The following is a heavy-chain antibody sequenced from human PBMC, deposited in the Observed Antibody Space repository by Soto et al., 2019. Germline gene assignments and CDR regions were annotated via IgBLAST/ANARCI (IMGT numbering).Heavy chain of an antibody. CDR1: GGSISSGGYY. CDR2: IYYSGST. J-gene: IGHJ3*02. Sequence: SETLSLTCTVSGGSISSGGYYWSWIRQHPGKGLEWIGYIYYSGSTYYNPSLKSRVTISVDTSKNQFSLKLSSVTAADTAVYYCARDECGSTSCPVGAFDIWGQGTMVNVSS. D-gene: IGHD2-2*01. V-gene: IGHV4-31*03. CDR3: ARDECGSTSCPVGAFDI.